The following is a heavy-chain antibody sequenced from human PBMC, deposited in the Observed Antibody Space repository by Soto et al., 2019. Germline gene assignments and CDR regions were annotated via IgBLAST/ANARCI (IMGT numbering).Heavy chain of an antibody. D-gene: IGHD6-13*01. Sequence: GGSLRLSFAASGFTFSSYAMHWVRQAPGKGLEWVAVISYDGSNKYYADSVKGRFTISRDNSKNTLYLQMNSLRAEDTAVYYCARDPRIAAAGTDYWGQGTLVTVSS. CDR2: ISYDGSNK. CDR1: GFTFSSYA. CDR3: ARDPRIAAAGTDY. J-gene: IGHJ4*02. V-gene: IGHV3-30-3*01.